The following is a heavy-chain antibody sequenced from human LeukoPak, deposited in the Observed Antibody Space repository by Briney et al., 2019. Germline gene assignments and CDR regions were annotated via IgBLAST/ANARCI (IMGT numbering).Heavy chain of an antibody. V-gene: IGHV3-23*01. J-gene: IGHJ4*02. CDR1: GFTLSSQA. CDR2: ISSSDGST. Sequence: RGSLGLSCAASGFTLSSQAISWVRQAPGKGLEWDSAISSSDGSTYYAESVKGRFTITRDNSKNTLYLQMNSLRAEDTAVYYCAKDRNYDSRFDFWGQGTLVTVSS. D-gene: IGHD3-22*01. CDR3: AKDRNYDSRFDF.